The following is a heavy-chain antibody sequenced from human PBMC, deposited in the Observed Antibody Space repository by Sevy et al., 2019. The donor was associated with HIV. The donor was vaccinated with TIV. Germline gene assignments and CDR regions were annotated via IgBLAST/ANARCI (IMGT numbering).Heavy chain of an antibody. CDR3: ARGGSGDVWNYEYYYYGMDV. CDR1: GDTFTTYD. Sequence: ASVKVSCKASGDTFTTYDINWVRQAPGQGLGWMGWMSPKSGNTGFAQKFQGRLTMTRDTSISTAYMELSSLKSEDTAVYYGARGGSGDVWNYEYYYYGMDVWGQGTTVTGSS. CDR2: MSPKSGNT. V-gene: IGHV1-8*02. J-gene: IGHJ6*02. D-gene: IGHD3-3*01.